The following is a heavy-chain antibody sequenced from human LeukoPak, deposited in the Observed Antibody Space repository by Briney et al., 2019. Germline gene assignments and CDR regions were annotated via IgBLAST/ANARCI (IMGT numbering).Heavy chain of an antibody. CDR2: MNPNSGNT. V-gene: IGHV1-8*01. CDR1: GYTFTSYD. J-gene: IGHJ6*02. CDR3: ARGGSAGPLYYYYGMDV. D-gene: IGHD6-13*01. Sequence: GASVKVSCKASGYTFTSYDINWVRQATGQGLEWMGWMNPNSGNTGYAQKFQGRVTMTRNTSISTAYMELSSLRSEDTAVYYCARGGSAGPLYYYYGMDVWGQGTTVTVSS.